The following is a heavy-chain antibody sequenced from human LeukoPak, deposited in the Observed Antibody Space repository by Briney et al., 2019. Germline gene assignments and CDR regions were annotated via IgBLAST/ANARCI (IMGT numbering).Heavy chain of an antibody. CDR2: IYYTGSP. D-gene: IGHD5-18*01. CDR1: GDSISYSSYY. J-gene: IGHJ4*02. V-gene: IGHV4-39*01. CDR3: ARLTNGYTYGYVEY. Sequence: SETLSLTCTVSGDSISYSSYYWGWIRQPPGKGLEWIATIYYTGSPYYNSSLRSRLTLSVDTSKNQLSLNLSSVTAADTAVYYCARLTNGYTYGYVEYWGQGTLVTVSS.